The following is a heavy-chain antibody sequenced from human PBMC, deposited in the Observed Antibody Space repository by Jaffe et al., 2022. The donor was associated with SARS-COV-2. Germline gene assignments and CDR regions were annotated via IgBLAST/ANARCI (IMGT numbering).Heavy chain of an antibody. CDR2: TYYRSKWYN. CDR1: GDSVSSNSAA. CDR3: ARDLEDSSSWPPPDVHYYYGMDV. V-gene: IGHV6-1*01. D-gene: IGHD6-13*01. Sequence: QVQLQQSGPGLVKPSQTLSLTCAISGDSVSSNSAAWNWIRQSPSRGLEWLGRTYYRSKWYNDYAVSVKSRITINPDTSKNQFSLQLNSVTPEDTAVYYCARDLEDSSSWPPPDVHYYYGMDVWGQGTTVTVSS. J-gene: IGHJ6*02.